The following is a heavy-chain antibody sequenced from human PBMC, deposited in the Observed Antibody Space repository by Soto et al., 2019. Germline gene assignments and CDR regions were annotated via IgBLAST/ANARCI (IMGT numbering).Heavy chain of an antibody. CDR2: ITASEGTT. CDR1: GFTFSSYS. CDR3: AKCMQAYWNYDAHHI. V-gene: IGHV3-23*01. Sequence: PGGSLRLSCAASGFTFSSYSMSWVRQAPGKGLEWVAHITASEGTTYYADSVKRRFTISRDTSRNTLYLQMNSLRAEDTALYYCAKCMQAYWNYDAHHIWGQGTMVTVSS. J-gene: IGHJ3*02. D-gene: IGHD1-7*01.